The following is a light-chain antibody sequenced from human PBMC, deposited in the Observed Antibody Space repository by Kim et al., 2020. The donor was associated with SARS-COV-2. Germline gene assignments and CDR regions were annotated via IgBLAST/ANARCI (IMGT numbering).Light chain of an antibody. V-gene: IGKV1-5*03. CDR3: QQYNSYPLT. Sequence: ASVGDRVTITCRASQSISSWLAWYQQKPGKAPKLLIYKESSLESGSPSRFSGSGSGTEFTLTISSLQPDDFATYYCQQYNSYPLTFGGGTKVDIK. J-gene: IGKJ4*01. CDR1: QSISSW. CDR2: KES.